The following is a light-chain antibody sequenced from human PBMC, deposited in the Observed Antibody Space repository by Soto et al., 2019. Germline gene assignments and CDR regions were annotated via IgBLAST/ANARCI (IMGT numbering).Light chain of an antibody. Sequence: QLVLTQSPSASASLGASVKLTCNLSSGHSSYAIAWHQQQPEKGPRYLMKLNSDGSHSKGDGIPDRFSGSSSGAERYLSISSLQSEDEADYYCQTWGSGPVVFGGGTKLTVL. CDR3: QTWGSGPVV. V-gene: IGLV4-69*01. J-gene: IGLJ2*01. CDR1: SGHSSYA. CDR2: LNSDGSH.